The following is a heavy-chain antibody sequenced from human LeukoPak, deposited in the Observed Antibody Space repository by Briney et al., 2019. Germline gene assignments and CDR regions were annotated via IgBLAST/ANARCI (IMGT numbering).Heavy chain of an antibody. CDR2: FDPEDGET. D-gene: IGHD6-13*01. V-gene: IGHV1-24*01. CDR1: GYTLTELS. J-gene: IGHJ3*02. Sequence: ASVTVSCKVSGYTLTELSMHWVRQAPGKGLEWMGGFDPEDGETIYAQKFQGRVTMTEDTSTDTAYMELSSLRSEDTAVYYCATAHSSSFPAFDIWGQGTMVTVSS. CDR3: ATAHSSSFPAFDI.